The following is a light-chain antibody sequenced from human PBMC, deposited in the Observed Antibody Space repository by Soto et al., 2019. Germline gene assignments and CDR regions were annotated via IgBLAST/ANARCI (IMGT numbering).Light chain of an antibody. Sequence: DIQLTQSPSSLSASVGDRVTITCQASQHISKSLNWYQQRPGKAPKLLIHGASSLETGVPSRFSGYGSGTYVTFTISSLQPEDIATYYCQQYDNLLYTFGQGTKLEIK. CDR3: QQYDNLLYT. CDR1: QHISKS. CDR2: GAS. J-gene: IGKJ2*01. V-gene: IGKV1-33*01.